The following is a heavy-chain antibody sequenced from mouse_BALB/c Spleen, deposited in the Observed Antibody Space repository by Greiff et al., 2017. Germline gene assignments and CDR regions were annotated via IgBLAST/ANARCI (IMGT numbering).Heavy chain of an antibody. V-gene: IGHV5-4*02. D-gene: IGHD2-14*01. Sequence: EVKLVESGGGLVQPGGSRKLSCAASGFTFSDYYMYWVRQTPEKRLEWVATISDGGSYTYYPDSVKGRFTISRDNAKNNLYLQMSSLKSEDTAMYYCARGDYRYDGYFDVWGAGTTVTVSS. CDR3: ARGDYRYDGYFDV. CDR2: ISDGGSYT. J-gene: IGHJ1*01. CDR1: GFTFSDYY.